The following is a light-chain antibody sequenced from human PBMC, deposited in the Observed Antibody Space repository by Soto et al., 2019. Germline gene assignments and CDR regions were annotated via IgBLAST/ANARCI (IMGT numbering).Light chain of an antibody. CDR1: SIDIAPYNY. CDR2: EVS. J-gene: IGLJ1*01. CDR3: SSYTSSTNYV. V-gene: IGLV2-14*01. Sequence: QSVLAQPASVSGSPGQSLTISCTGTSIDIAPYNYVSWYQQHPGKAPKLIIYEVSYRPSGISNRFSGSKSVNTASLTISGLQAEDEADYYCSSYTSSTNYVFGTGTRSPS.